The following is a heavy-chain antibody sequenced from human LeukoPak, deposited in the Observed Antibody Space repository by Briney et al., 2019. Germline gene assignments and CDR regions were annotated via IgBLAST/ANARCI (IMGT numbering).Heavy chain of an antibody. Sequence: GGSLRLSCAASRFTFSSYWMSWVRQAPGKVLEWVANIKQDGSEKYYVDSVKGRFTISRDNAKKSLYLQMNSLRAEDTAVYYCASEYYYGMDVWGQGTTVTVSS. J-gene: IGHJ6*02. CDR2: IKQDGSEK. CDR3: ASEYYYGMDV. CDR1: RFTFSSYW. V-gene: IGHV3-7*03.